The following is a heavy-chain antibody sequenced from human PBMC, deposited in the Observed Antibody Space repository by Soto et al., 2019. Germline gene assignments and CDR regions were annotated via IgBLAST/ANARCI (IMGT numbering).Heavy chain of an antibody. D-gene: IGHD1-26*01. CDR2: INAANGNT. Sequence: ASVKVSCKASGYTFTSYALHWVRQAPGQRLEWMGWINAANGNTNYSQKFQGRVTITRDTSASTAYMDLSSLRSEDTALYYCAFDSRSSYDYWGQGTLVTVSS. V-gene: IGHV1-3*01. CDR1: GYTFTSYA. CDR3: AFDSRSSYDY. J-gene: IGHJ4*02.